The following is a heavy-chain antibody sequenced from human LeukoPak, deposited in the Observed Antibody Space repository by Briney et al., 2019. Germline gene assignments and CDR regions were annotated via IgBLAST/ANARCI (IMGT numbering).Heavy chain of an antibody. J-gene: IGHJ3*02. V-gene: IGHV4-30-4*01. D-gene: IGHD3-3*01. CDR3: ARGTYDFWSGYHDAFDI. Sequence: SQTLSLTCTVSGGSISSGDYYWSWIRQPPGKGLEWIGYIYYSGSTYYNPSLKSRVTISVDTSKNQFSLKLSSVTAADTAVYYYARGTYDFWSGYHDAFDIWGQGTMVTVSS. CDR1: GGSISSGDYY. CDR2: IYYSGST.